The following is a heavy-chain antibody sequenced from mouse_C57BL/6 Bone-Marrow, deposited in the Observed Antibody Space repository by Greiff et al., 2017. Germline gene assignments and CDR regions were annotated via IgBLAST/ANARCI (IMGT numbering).Heavy chain of an antibody. D-gene: IGHD2-4*01. CDR1: GYSITSGYY. V-gene: IGHV3-6*01. Sequence: ESGPGLVKPSQSLSLSCSATGYSITSGYYWNWIRQFPGNILEWMGFISYDGSNNYNPSLKNRITITRDTSKNPFFLKLNSLTTEDTAAYSGARDPYDYDVRPWFAYWGQGTLVTVSA. CDR2: ISYDGSN. J-gene: IGHJ3*01. CDR3: ARDPYDYDVRPWFAY.